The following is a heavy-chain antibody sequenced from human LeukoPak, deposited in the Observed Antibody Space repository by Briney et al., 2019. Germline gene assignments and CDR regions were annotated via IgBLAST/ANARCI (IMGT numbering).Heavy chain of an antibody. CDR2: INPNSGGT. Sequence: GASVKVSCKASGGTFSSYAISWVRQAPGQGLEWMGWINPNSGGTNYAQKFRGWVTMTRDTSISTAYMELSRLRSDDTAVYYCARAAKMVGATTFDPWGQGTLVTVSS. CDR1: GGTFSSYA. V-gene: IGHV1-2*04. J-gene: IGHJ5*02. CDR3: ARAAKMVGATTFDP. D-gene: IGHD1-26*01.